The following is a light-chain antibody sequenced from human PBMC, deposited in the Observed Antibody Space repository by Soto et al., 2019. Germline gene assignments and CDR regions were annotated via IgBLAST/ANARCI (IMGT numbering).Light chain of an antibody. Sequence: DIQMTQSPSSLSASVGDRVTITCQTSQDITNHLNWYQQKPGKAPKLLIYDASNLEAGVPSRFSGSGSGTDFTFTITSLQPEDIATYYCQQYYNFPLTFGPGTKVDVK. CDR3: QQYYNFPLT. J-gene: IGKJ3*01. CDR1: QDITNH. CDR2: DAS. V-gene: IGKV1-33*01.